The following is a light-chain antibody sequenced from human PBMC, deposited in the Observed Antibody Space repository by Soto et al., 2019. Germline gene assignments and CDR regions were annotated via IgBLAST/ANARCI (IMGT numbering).Light chain of an antibody. CDR1: QDIRTS. J-gene: IGKJ1*01. Sequence: DIQMTQSPSFLSASVGDRVTITCRASQDIRTSLNWYQQKPGKAPKFLIYVASSLQTGVPPRFSGSGSGTDFTLTISGLQAEDYATYFCQQTYSDHPWTFGQGTKVDIK. CDR3: QQTYSDHPWT. V-gene: IGKV1-39*01. CDR2: VAS.